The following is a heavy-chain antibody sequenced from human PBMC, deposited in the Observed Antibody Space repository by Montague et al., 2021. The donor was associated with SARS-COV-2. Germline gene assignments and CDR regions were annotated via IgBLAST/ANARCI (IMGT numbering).Heavy chain of an antibody. Sequence: FLRLSCAASGFILRNYGIHWVRQAPGKGLEWVAVISYDGSYKYYADSVKGRSTISRDNSKNTLYLQMNSLRIEDTAVYYCAKDLNRIAALGYYYYYFMDVWGQGTTVTVSS. D-gene: IGHD6-13*01. J-gene: IGHJ6*02. CDR1: GFILRNYG. CDR3: AKDLNRIAALGYYYYYFMDV. CDR2: ISYDGSYK. V-gene: IGHV3-30*18.